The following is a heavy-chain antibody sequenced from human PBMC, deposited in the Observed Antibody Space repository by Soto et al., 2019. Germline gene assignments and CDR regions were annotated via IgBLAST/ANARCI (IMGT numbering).Heavy chain of an antibody. V-gene: IGHV4-34*01. D-gene: IGHD1-7*01. CDR1: GGSFSGYY. CDR2: INHSGST. J-gene: IGHJ4*02. Sequence: QVQLQQWVAGLLKPSETLSLTCAVYGGSFSGYYWSWIRQPPGKGLEWIGEINHSGSTNYNPSLKSRVTISVDTSKNQFSLKLSSVTAADTAVYYCARAISRNWNYVGHDYWGQGTLVTVSS. CDR3: ARAISRNWNYVGHDY.